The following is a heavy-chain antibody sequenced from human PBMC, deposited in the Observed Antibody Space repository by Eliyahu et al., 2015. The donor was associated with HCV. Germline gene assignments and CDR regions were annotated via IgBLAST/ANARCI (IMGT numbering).Heavy chain of an antibody. V-gene: IGHV3-48*03. CDR3: ARKDKLSGGFDP. J-gene: IGHJ5*02. Sequence: GKGLEWVSYISSSGSTIYYADSVKGRFTISRDNAKNSLYLQMNSLRAEDTAVYYCARKDKLSGGFDPWGQGTLVTVSS. D-gene: IGHD3-10*01. CDR2: ISSSGSTI.